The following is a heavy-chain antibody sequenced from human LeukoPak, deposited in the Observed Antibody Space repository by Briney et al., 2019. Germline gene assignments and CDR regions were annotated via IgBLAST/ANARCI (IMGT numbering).Heavy chain of an antibody. CDR3: ATGIVAGTFDI. V-gene: IGHV4-59*01. CDR2: ISNSGSS. Sequence: SETLSLTCTVSGGSITSYYWSWIRQPPGKGLEWIGYISNSGSSNYNPSLKSRVTILVDTSKKQFSLKLTSVTAADTAVYYCATGIVAGTFDIWGQGTMVTVSS. J-gene: IGHJ3*02. CDR1: GGSITSYY. D-gene: IGHD5-12*01.